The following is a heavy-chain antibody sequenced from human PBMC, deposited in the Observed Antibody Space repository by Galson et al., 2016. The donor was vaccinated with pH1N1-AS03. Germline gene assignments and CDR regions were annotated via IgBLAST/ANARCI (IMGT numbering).Heavy chain of an antibody. CDR2: IFHSGST. Sequence: TLSLTCTVSGGSISSGGHYWNWIRQHPGKGLEWIGYIFHSGSTYYNPSLESLVSISVDTSKNQFSLKLKSVTAADTAVYYCARQDSGAYYLDSWGPGTLVTVSS. CDR3: ARQDSGAYYLDS. CDR1: GGSISSGGHY. D-gene: IGHD1-26*01. J-gene: IGHJ4*02. V-gene: IGHV4-31*01.